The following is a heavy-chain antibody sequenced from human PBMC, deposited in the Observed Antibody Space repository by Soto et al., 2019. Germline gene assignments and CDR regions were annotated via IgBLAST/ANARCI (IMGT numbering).Heavy chain of an antibody. D-gene: IGHD3-22*01. CDR2: INAGNGNT. CDR1: GGTFSSYA. V-gene: IGHV1-3*01. J-gene: IGHJ4*02. CDR3: ARDQGGVVITFFDY. Sequence: ASVKVSCKASGGTFSSYAISWVRQAPGQRLEWMGWINAGNGNTKYSQKFQGRVTITRDTSANTAYMELSSLRSEDTAVYYCARDQGGVVITFFDYWGQGTLVTVSS.